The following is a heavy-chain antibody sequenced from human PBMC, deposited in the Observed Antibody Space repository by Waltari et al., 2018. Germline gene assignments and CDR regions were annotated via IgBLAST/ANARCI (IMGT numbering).Heavy chain of an antibody. D-gene: IGHD5-18*01. Sequence: QVQLPEPGPVLAKPSETLSPTCNVTGSSVSNYYPAWIRKPAGKGLEWIGRIYSGGDTHYNPSFKSRIPISVDTSTNQFSLTVTSVTAADTAFYYCVRARVSAQTSMGGFFDPWGQGIEVTVSS. V-gene: IGHV4-4*07. CDR2: IYSGGDT. J-gene: IGHJ5*02. CDR3: VRARVSAQTSMGGFFDP. CDR1: GSSVSNYY.